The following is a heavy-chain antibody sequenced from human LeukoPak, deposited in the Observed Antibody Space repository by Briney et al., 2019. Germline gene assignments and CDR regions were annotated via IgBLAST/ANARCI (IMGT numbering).Heavy chain of an antibody. CDR3: ARVTLGYCSSTSCLQPNYYYYYMDV. J-gene: IGHJ6*03. CDR1: GGSISGFTYY. Sequence: SETLSLTCTVSGGSISGFTYYWGWIRQPPGKGLEWIGNVHYRGATSYNPSLRSRLTISRDTSLNQFSLTLSSVTAADTAVYYCARVTLGYCSSTSCLQPNYYYYYMDVWGKGTTVTVSS. CDR2: VHYRGAT. D-gene: IGHD2-2*01. V-gene: IGHV4-39*01.